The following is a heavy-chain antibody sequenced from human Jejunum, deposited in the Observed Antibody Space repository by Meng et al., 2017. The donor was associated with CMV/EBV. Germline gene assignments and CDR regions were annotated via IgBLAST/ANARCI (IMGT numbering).Heavy chain of an antibody. V-gene: IGHV1-2*02. J-gene: IGHJ5*02. CDR3: ARDGVLCGDTTCRGLYS. CDR2: VNPNSGGT. Sequence: GYSFTGFYMHWVRQAPGQGLEWMGWVNPNSGGTNYAQKFQGRVTMTRDTSITTAYMELSRLTSGDTAVYYCARDGVLCGDTTCRGLYSWGQGTLVPSPQ. D-gene: IGHD2-21*01. CDR1: GYSFTGFY.